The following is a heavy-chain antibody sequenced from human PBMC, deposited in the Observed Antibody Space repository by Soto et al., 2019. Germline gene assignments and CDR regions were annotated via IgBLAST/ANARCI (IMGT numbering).Heavy chain of an antibody. Sequence: PSETLSLTCTVSGGSISSSSYYWGWIRQPPGKGLEWIGSIYYSGSTYYNPSLKSRVTISVDTSKNQFSLKLSSVTAADTAVYYCARDLGAARPMDVWGKGTTVTVSS. CDR3: ARDLGAARPMDV. CDR2: IYYSGST. D-gene: IGHD6-6*01. V-gene: IGHV4-39*02. CDR1: GGSISSSSYY. J-gene: IGHJ6*03.